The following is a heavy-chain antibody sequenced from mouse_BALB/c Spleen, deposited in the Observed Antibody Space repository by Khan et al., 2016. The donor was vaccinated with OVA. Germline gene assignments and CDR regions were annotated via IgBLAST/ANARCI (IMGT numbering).Heavy chain of an antibody. D-gene: IGHD3-2*02. J-gene: IGHJ2*01. CDR2: IYPGTDNT. Sequence: VQLKQSGPELVRPAASVNLSCKTSGYSFTSYWIHWVKQRSGQGLEWIARIYPGTDNTYYNEKLKDKATLTADKSSSTAYMQLSSLKSEDSAVYFCAREEALYYFDYWGQGTTLTVSS. V-gene: IGHV1-76*01. CDR1: GYSFTSYW. CDR3: AREEALYYFDY.